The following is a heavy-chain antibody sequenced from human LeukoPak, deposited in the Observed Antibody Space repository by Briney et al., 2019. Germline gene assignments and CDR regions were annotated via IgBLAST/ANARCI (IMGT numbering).Heavy chain of an antibody. V-gene: IGHV4-4*07. CDR2: IYTSGST. D-gene: IGHD6-19*01. CDR3: ARNTLQTVAGNEEYYFDY. J-gene: IGHJ4*02. Sequence: SSETLSLTCTVSGGSISSYYWSRIRQPAGKGLEWIGRIYTSGSTNYNPSLKSRVTMSVDTSKNQFSLKLSSVTAADTAVYYCARNTLQTVAGNEEYYFDYWGQGTLVTVSS. CDR1: GGSISSYY.